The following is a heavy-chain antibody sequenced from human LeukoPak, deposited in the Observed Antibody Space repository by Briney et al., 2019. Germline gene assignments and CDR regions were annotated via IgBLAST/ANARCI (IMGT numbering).Heavy chain of an antibody. V-gene: IGHV1-46*01. D-gene: IGHD3-16*01. CDR1: GYTFINHW. Sequence: ASVKVSCKASGYTFINHWMHWVRQAPGQGLEWVGLINPTGTTTLYAQKPQGRDTMTRDFSTSTVYMELSSLRAEDTAVYYCARGGGVIGSSLKAFDIWGQGTLVTVSS. J-gene: IGHJ3*02. CDR3: ARGGGVIGSSLKAFDI. CDR2: INPTGTTT.